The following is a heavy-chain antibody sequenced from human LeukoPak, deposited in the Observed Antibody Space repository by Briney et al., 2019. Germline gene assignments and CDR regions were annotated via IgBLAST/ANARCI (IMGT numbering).Heavy chain of an antibody. CDR3: ARSHEVLECYFDY. V-gene: IGHV3-7*01. CDR2: IKQDETEK. D-gene: IGHD1-1*01. J-gene: IGHJ4*02. Sequence: GGSLRLSCTASGFTFSNFWMGWVRQAPGKGLEWVANIKQDETEKFYLGSVKGRFTISRDNAKNSLYLQMNSLRAEDTAVYYCARSHEVLECYFDYWGQGTLVTVSS. CDR1: GFTFSNFW.